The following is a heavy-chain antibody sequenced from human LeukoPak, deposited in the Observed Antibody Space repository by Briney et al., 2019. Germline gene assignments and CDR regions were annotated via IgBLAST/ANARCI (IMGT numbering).Heavy chain of an antibody. CDR3: AELGITMIGGV. CDR2: ISWNSASI. CDR1: GFTFDDYA. Sequence: PGGSLRLSCTVSGFTFDDYAMHWVRQSPGKGLEWVSGISWNSASIGYADSVKGRFTISRDNAKNSLYLQMNSLRAEDTAVYYCAELGITMIGGVWGKGTTVTISS. V-gene: IGHV3-9*01. J-gene: IGHJ6*04. D-gene: IGHD3-10*02.